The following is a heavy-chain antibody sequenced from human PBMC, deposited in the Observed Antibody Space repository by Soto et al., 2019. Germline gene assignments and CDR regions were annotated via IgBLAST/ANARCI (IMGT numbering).Heavy chain of an antibody. Sequence: PGGSLRLSCAASGFTFSSYSMNWVRQAPGKGLEWVSSISSSSSYIYYADSVKGRFTISRDNAKNSLYLQMNSLRAEDTAVYYCARDDHFGVTTFDYWGQGTLVTVSS. CDR2: ISSSSSYI. CDR1: GFTFSSYS. V-gene: IGHV3-21*01. CDR3: ARDDHFGVTTFDY. J-gene: IGHJ4*02. D-gene: IGHD3-3*01.